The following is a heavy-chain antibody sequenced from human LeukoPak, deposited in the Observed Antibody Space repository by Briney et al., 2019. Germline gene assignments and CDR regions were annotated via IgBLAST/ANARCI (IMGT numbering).Heavy chain of an antibody. Sequence: GGSLRLSCAASGFTFSRQWMSWVRQAPGKGLEWVANIKPDGSDKYYVDSVKGRFTISRDNAKSSLYLQMNSLRAEDTAVYYCAKLPYGDYNHHWGQGTLVTVSS. CDR3: AKLPYGDYNHH. V-gene: IGHV3-7*05. CDR2: IKPDGSDK. J-gene: IGHJ5*02. CDR1: GFTFSRQW. D-gene: IGHD4-17*01.